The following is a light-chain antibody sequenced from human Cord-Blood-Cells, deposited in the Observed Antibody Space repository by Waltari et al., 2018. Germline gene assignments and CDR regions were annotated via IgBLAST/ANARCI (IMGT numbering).Light chain of an antibody. CDR3: SSYTSSSTLDVV. CDR1: SSDVGGYNY. Sequence: SALTQPASVSGSPGQSITIPCTGTSSDVGGYNYVSWHQQHPGKAPKLMIYDVSNRPSGVSNRFSGSKSGNTASLTISGLQAEDEADYYCSSYTSSSTLDVVFGGGTKVTVL. CDR2: DVS. V-gene: IGLV2-14*01. J-gene: IGLJ2*01.